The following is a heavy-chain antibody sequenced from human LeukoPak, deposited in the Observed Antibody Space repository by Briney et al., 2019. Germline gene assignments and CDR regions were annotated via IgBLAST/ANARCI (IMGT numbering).Heavy chain of an antibody. CDR3: ARDTSSGWYKGDY. CDR1: GYTFTGYY. V-gene: IGHV1-18*04. CDR2: ISAYNGNT. Sequence: ASVKVSCKASGYTFTGYYMHWVRQAPGQGLEWMGWISAYNGNTNYAQKVQGRVTMTTDTSTSTAYMELRSLRSDDTAVYYCARDTSSGWYKGDYWGQGTLVTVSS. J-gene: IGHJ4*02. D-gene: IGHD6-19*01.